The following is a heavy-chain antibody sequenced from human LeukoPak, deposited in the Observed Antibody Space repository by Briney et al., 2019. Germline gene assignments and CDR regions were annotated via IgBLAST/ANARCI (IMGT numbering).Heavy chain of an antibody. CDR2: MNPNSGNT. CDR3: ARATVGFWSGYFGY. CDR1: GYTFTSYD. V-gene: IGHV1-18*01. D-gene: IGHD3-3*01. Sequence: ASVKVSCKASGYTFTSYDINWVRQATGQGLEWMGWMNPNSGNTNYAQKLQGRVTMTTDTSTSTAYMELRSLRSDDTAVYYCARATVGFWSGYFGYWGQGTLVTVSS. J-gene: IGHJ4*02.